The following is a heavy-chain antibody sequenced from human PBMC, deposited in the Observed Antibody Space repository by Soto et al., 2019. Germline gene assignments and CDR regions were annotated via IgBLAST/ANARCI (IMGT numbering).Heavy chain of an antibody. Sequence: GGSLRLSCAASGFTFSSYAMHWVRQAPGKGLEWVAVISYDGGNKYYADSVKGRFTISRDNSKNTPYLQINSLRAEDTAVYYCARPDYGSGSYPDYWGQGTLVTVSS. V-gene: IGHV3-30-3*01. J-gene: IGHJ4*02. CDR1: GFTFSSYA. CDR2: ISYDGGNK. D-gene: IGHD3-10*01. CDR3: ARPDYGSGSYPDY.